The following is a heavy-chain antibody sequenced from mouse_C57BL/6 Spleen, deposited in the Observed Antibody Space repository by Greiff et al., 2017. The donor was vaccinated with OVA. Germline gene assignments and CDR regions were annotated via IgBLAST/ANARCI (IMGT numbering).Heavy chain of an antibody. CDR2: ISNLAYSI. CDR1: GFTFSDYG. Sequence: EVQVVESGGGLVQPGGSLKLSCAASGFTFSDYGMAWVRQAPRKGPEWVAFISNLAYSIYYADTVTGRFTISRENAKNTLYLEMSSLRSEDTAMYYCARRGYGSSSYYFDYWGQGTTLTVSS. V-gene: IGHV5-15*04. CDR3: ARRGYGSSSYYFDY. D-gene: IGHD1-1*01. J-gene: IGHJ2*01.